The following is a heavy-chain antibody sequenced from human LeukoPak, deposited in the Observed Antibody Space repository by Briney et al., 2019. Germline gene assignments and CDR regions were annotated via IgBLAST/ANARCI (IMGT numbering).Heavy chain of an antibody. CDR1: GGSIRSTNW. Sequence: SETLSLTCGVSGGSIRSTNWWSWVRQPPGQGLEWIGEISLSGQTNFNPSPNGRVTMSLDESRNQLSLKLTSVTAADTAIYYCSRESGAFCPFGYWGQGTLVIVPP. CDR2: ISLSGQT. J-gene: IGHJ4*02. V-gene: IGHV4/OR15-8*02. D-gene: IGHD1-26*01. CDR3: SRESGAFCPFGY.